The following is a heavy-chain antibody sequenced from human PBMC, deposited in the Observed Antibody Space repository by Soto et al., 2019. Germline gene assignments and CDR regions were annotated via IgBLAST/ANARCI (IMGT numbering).Heavy chain of an antibody. CDR2: ISYDGSNK. Sequence: GGSLRRSCAAAGFTFSSYAMHWGRQAPGKGLEGVAVISYDGSNKYYADSVKGRFTISRDNSKNTLYLQMNSLRAEDTAVYYCARDTYYYGSGSYLNPYYYYYGMDVWGQGTTVTVSS. D-gene: IGHD3-10*01. J-gene: IGHJ6*02. CDR1: GFTFSSYA. CDR3: ARDTYYYGSGSYLNPYYYYYGMDV. V-gene: IGHV3-30-3*01.